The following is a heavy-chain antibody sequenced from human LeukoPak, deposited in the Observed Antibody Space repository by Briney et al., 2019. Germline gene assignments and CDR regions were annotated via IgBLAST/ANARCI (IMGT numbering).Heavy chain of an antibody. CDR1: GFTFSSYA. CDR3: AKAHSLYGDYCYFDY. D-gene: IGHD4-17*01. J-gene: IGHJ4*02. Sequence: PGGSLRLSCAASGFTFSSYAMSWVRQAPGKGLEWVSAISGSGGSTYYANSVKGRFTISRDNSKSTLYLQMNSLRAEDTAVYYCAKAHSLYGDYCYFDYWGQGTLVTVSS. CDR2: ISGSGGST. V-gene: IGHV3-23*01.